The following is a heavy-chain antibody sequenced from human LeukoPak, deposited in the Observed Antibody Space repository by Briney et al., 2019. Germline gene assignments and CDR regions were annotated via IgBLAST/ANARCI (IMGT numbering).Heavy chain of an antibody. CDR3: ARGSITVVPAFDI. CDR1: GGSISTYY. Sequence: SETLSLTCTVSGGSISTYYWSWIRQPPGKGLEWIAYVYYGGSTNYNPSLKSRGTISVDTSKNQFSLKLSSVTAADTAVYYCARGSITVVPAFDIWGQGTMVTVSS. J-gene: IGHJ3*02. CDR2: VYYGGST. V-gene: IGHV4-59*12. D-gene: IGHD4-23*01.